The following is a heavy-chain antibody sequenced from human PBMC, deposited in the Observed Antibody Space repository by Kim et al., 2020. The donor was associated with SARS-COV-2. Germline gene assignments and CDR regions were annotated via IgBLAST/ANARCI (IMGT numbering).Heavy chain of an antibody. J-gene: IGHJ2*01. CDR3: ARDRDYGDYNWYFDL. Sequence: GGSLRLSCAASGFTFSSYSMNWVRQAPGKGLEWVSSISSSSSYIYYADSVKGRFTISRDNAKNSLYLQMNSLRAEDTAVYYCARDRDYGDYNWYFDLWGRGTLVTVSS. D-gene: IGHD4-17*01. CDR2: ISSSSSYI. CDR1: GFTFSSYS. V-gene: IGHV3-21*01.